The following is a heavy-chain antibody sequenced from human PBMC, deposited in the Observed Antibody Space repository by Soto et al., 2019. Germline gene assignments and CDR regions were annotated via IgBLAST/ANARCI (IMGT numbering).Heavy chain of an antibody. J-gene: IGHJ5*02. V-gene: IGHV3-23*01. CDR2: ISGSGGST. Sequence: EVQLLESGGGLVQPGGSLRLSCAASGFTFSSYAMSWVRQAPGKGLEWVSAISGSGGSTYYADSVNGRFTISRDNSKNTLYLQMNSLRAEDTAVYYCAKVEGGSGWYRSGSKRNWFDPWGQGTLVTVSS. CDR3: AKVEGGSGWYRSGSKRNWFDP. CDR1: GFTFSSYA. D-gene: IGHD6-19*01.